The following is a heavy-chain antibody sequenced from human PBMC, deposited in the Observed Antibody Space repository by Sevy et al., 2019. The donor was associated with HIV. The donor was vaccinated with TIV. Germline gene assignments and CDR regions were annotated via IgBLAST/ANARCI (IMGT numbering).Heavy chain of an antibody. CDR3: AGGICGSGSRLGLGY. D-gene: IGHD3-10*01. V-gene: IGHV3-7*03. CDR2: MRQDGRET. CDR1: GFSFSDYW. J-gene: IGHJ4*02. Sequence: GGSLRLSCEASGFSFSDYWMTWVRQAPGKGLEWVANMRQDGRETYYVDSVKGRFTVSRENAKNSLWLQMNGLRAEDTAVYYCAGGICGSGSRLGLGYWGQGTLVTVSS.